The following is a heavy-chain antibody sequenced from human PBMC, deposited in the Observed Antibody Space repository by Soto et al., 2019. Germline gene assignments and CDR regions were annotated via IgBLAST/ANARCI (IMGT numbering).Heavy chain of an antibody. V-gene: IGHV1-18*01. J-gene: IGHJ6*02. D-gene: IGHD3-16*01. CDR2: INGYNGNT. CDR1: GYIFTSYG. Sequence: QVQLVQSGAEVKKPGASVKVSCKASGYIFTSYGVSWVRQAPGQGLEWLGWINGYNGNTNYGQNFQGRGTMTTDTSPSTAYMELRSLRSDDTAVYYCARMGDVPYYYYGMDIWGQGTTVIVSS. CDR3: ARMGDVPYYYYGMDI.